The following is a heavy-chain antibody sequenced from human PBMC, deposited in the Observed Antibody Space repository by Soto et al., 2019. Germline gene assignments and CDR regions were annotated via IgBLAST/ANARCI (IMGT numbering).Heavy chain of an antibody. V-gene: IGHV1-69*01. D-gene: IGHD5-12*01. Sequence: QVQLVQSGAEVKKPGSSVKVSCKASGGTFSSYAISWVRQAPGQGIEWMGGVLPIFGTANYAQKFQGRVTITADESTSTAYLELSSLRSEYTSVYYCASQAYSGYDRGPFYYWGPGTLVPVSS. CDR2: VLPIFGTA. J-gene: IGHJ4*02. CDR3: ASQAYSGYDRGPFYY. CDR1: GGTFSSYA.